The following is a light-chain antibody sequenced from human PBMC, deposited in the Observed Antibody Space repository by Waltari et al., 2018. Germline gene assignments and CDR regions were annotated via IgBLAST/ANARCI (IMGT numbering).Light chain of an antibody. Sequence: QSALTQPASVSGSPGQSINISCTGTSSDAGGYNHVSWYHQHPGKSPNLMVYDVSKRPSGVSNRFSGSKSGNTASLTISGLQAEDDAYYYCCSYAGTVVFGGGTKLTVL. J-gene: IGLJ2*01. V-gene: IGLV2-23*02. CDR3: CSYAGTVV. CDR2: DVS. CDR1: SSDAGGYNH.